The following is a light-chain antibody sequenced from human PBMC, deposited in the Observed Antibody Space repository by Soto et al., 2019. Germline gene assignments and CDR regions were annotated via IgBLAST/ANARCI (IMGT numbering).Light chain of an antibody. J-gene: IGKJ1*01. V-gene: IGKV1-6*01. CDR2: ATS. Sequence: AIQMTQSPSSLSASVGDRVTITCRASQGISNDLGWYQQRPGKAPKLLIYATSNLQTGVPSSFSGGGSGTDFTLTISSLQPEDFATYYCLQDYSYPRTFGQGTKVEIK. CDR1: QGISND. CDR3: LQDYSYPRT.